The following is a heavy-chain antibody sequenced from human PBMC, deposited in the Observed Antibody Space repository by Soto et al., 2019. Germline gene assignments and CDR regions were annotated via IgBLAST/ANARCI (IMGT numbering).Heavy chain of an antibody. CDR2: ISYDGSNK. CDR1: GFTFSSYG. J-gene: IGHJ4*02. V-gene: IGHV3-30*18. D-gene: IGHD5-12*01. CDR3: AKDSGSGYDYPDY. Sequence: EGSLRLSCAASGFTFSSYGMHWVRQAPGKGLEWVAVISYDGSNKYYADSVKGRFTISRDNSKNTLYLQMNSLRAEDTAVYYCAKDSGSGYDYPDYWGQGT.